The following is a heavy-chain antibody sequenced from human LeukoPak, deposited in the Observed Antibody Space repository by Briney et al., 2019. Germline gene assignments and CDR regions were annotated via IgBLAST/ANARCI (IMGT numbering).Heavy chain of an antibody. J-gene: IGHJ6*02. CDR1: GYTFASYG. CDR2: ISAYNGNT. D-gene: IGHD2-21*01. Sequence: ASVKVSCKASGYTFASYGISWVRQAPGHGLEWMGWISAYNGNTNYAQKLQGRANMTTDTSTYTAYMDLRSLRSDDTAVYYCARDLFPHNYCGMDVWGQGTTVTVSS. CDR3: ARDLFPHNYCGMDV. V-gene: IGHV1-18*01.